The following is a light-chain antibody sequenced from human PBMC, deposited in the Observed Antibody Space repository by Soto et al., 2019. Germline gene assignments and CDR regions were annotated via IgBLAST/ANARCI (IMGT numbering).Light chain of an antibody. CDR1: STDVDGYDY. CDR3: SSYTSSAPFYV. J-gene: IGLJ1*01. CDR2: DVN. Sequence: QSLLTQPASVSGSPGRSITISRPGASTDVDGYDYVSWYQQHPGQAPKLMIYDVNNRTSGVSYRFSGSKSGDTASLTISGLQAEDDADYYCSSYTSSAPFYVFGTGTKVTVL. V-gene: IGLV2-14*03.